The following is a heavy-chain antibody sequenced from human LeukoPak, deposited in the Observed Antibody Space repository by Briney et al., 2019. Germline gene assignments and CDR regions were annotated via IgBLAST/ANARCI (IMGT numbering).Heavy chain of an antibody. Sequence: PGGSLRLSCAASGFTFSVYAMSWVRQAPGKGLEWVSAISGSGGSTYYADSVKGRFTIYRDNSKNTLFLQMNSLRAEDTAVYYCAKCLDYYDSSGYFYYYYMDVWGKGTTVTVSS. CDR3: AKCLDYYDSSGYFYYYYMDV. V-gene: IGHV3-23*01. CDR2: ISGSGGST. D-gene: IGHD3-22*01. J-gene: IGHJ6*03. CDR1: GFTFSVYA.